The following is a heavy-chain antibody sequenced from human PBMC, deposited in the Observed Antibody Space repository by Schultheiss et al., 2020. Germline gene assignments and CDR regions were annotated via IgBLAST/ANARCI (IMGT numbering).Heavy chain of an antibody. CDR2: ISYDGSNK. J-gene: IGHJ6*02. CDR1: GFTFSSYA. Sequence: GESLKISCAASGFTFSSYAMHWVRQAPGKGLEWVAVISYDGSNKYYADSVKGRFTISRDNSKNTLYLQMNSLRAEDTAVYYCAREGIAARYYYGMDVWGQGTTVTVSS. CDR3: AREGIAARYYYGMDV. D-gene: IGHD6-6*01. V-gene: IGHV3-30-3*01.